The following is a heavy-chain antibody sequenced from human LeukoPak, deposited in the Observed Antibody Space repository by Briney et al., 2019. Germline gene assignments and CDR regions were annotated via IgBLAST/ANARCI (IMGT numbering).Heavy chain of an antibody. Sequence: QPRRSLRLSCAASGFTFSSYGMHWVRQAPGKGLEWVAVIWYDGSNKYYADSVKGRFTISRDNSKNTLYLQMNSLRAEDTAVYYCARDQDIVVVPAADVWFDPWGQGTLVTVSS. CDR3: ARDQDIVVVPAADVWFDP. J-gene: IGHJ5*02. D-gene: IGHD2-2*01. CDR2: IWYDGSNK. V-gene: IGHV3-33*01. CDR1: GFTFSSYG.